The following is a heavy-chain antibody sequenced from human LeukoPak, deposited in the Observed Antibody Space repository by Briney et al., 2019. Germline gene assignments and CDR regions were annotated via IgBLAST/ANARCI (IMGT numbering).Heavy chain of an antibody. CDR1: GFSFRNFW. J-gene: IGHJ6*02. V-gene: IGHV3-7*03. CDR3: AMAYNYGMDI. Sequence: GGSLRLSCAASGFSFRNFWMIWVRQAPGKGLERVANINHDGSEKYYVDSVKGRFTISRDNAQKSLYLQMNTLRAEDTAVYYCAMAYNYGMDIWGQGTAVTVS. CDR2: INHDGSEK.